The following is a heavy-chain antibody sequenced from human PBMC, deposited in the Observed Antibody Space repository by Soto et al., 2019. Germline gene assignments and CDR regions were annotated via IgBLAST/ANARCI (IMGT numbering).Heavy chain of an antibody. CDR3: ARVHRGSHNYFDY. Sequence: VKVSCKASGGTFSSYAISWVRQAPGQGLEWMGGIIPIFGTANYAQKFQGRDTITADESTSTAYMELSSLRSEDTAVYYCARVHRGSHNYFDYWGQGTLVTVSS. CDR1: GGTFSSYA. D-gene: IGHD5-12*01. CDR2: IIPIFGTA. J-gene: IGHJ4*02. V-gene: IGHV1-69*01.